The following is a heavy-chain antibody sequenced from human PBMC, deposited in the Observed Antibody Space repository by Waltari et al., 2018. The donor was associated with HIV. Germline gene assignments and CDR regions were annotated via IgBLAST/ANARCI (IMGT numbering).Heavy chain of an antibody. V-gene: IGHV3-13*04. J-gene: IGHJ4*02. D-gene: IGHD6-13*01. CDR3: ARAGASSSEYDY. Sequence: EVQLVESGGGLVQPGGPLGLSCAASGFPFSTYDLHWVRQATGKGLEWVSAIGTAGDTYYPGSVKGRFTISRENAKNSLYLQMNSLRAGDTAVYYCARAGASSSEYDYWGQGTLVTVSS. CDR2: IGTAGDT. CDR1: GFPFSTYD.